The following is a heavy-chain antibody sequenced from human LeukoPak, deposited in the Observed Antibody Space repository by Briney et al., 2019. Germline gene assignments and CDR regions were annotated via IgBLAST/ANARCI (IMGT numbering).Heavy chain of an antibody. CDR2: IYHSGST. V-gene: IGHV4-30-2*01. CDR3: ARNFVDDYGDYGYFDY. J-gene: IGHJ4*02. D-gene: IGHD4-17*01. CDR1: GGSISSGGYS. Sequence: PSETLSLTCAVSGGSISSGGYSWSWIRQPPGKGLEWIGYIYHSGSTYYNPSLKSRVTISVDRSKNQFSLKLSSVTAADTAVYYCARNFVDDYGDYGYFDYWGQGTLVTVSS.